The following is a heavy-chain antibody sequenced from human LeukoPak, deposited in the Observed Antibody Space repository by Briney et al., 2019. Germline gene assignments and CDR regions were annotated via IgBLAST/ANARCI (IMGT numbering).Heavy chain of an antibody. CDR1: GGTFSSYA. Sequence: SVKVSCKASGGTFSSYAISWVRQVPGQGLEWMGGIIPIFGTANYAQKFQGRVTITADESTSTAYMELGSLRSDDTAVYYCARVGLELRRAGFDPWGQGTLVTVSS. V-gene: IGHV1-69*13. CDR3: ARVGLELRRAGFDP. J-gene: IGHJ5*02. D-gene: IGHD1-7*01. CDR2: IIPIFGTA.